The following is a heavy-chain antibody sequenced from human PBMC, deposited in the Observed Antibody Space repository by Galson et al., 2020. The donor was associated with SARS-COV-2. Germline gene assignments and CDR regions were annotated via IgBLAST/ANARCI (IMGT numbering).Heavy chain of an antibody. CDR1: GFTFSSFV. V-gene: IGHV3-30*03. J-gene: IGHJ5*02. D-gene: IGHD3-16*02. CDR3: AIDDYVWGSYRYRGFNWFDP. Sequence: TGGSLRPSCPAPGFTFSSFVMHWVRQAPGKGLEWVAVISYDGSNKYYADSVKGRFTISRDNSKNTLYLQMNSLRAEDTAVYYCAIDDYVWGSYRYRGFNWFDPWGQGTLVTVSS. CDR2: ISYDGSNK.